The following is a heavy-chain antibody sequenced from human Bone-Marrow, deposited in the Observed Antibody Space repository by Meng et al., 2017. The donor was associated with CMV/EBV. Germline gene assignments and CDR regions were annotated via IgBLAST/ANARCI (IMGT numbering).Heavy chain of an antibody. CDR1: GFTFSIYA. D-gene: IGHD3-22*01. CDR2: ISSNGRST. V-gene: IGHV3-64*02. CDR3: ARETLSDSSGYTPDPGAFDI. Sequence: GESLKISCAASGFTFSIYAMHWVRHAPGKGLEYVSAISSNGRSTYFADSVKGRFAISRDNSKNTLFLQMGSLRPEDMAVYYCARETLSDSSGYTPDPGAFDIWGQGTMVTVSS. J-gene: IGHJ3*02.